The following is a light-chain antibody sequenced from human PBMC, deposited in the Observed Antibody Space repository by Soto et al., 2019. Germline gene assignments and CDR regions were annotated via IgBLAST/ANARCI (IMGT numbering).Light chain of an antibody. CDR1: QSVSSY. CDR2: DAS. Sequence: EIVLTQSPATLSLSPGERATLSCRASQSVSSYLAWYQQKPGQAPRLLIYDASNKATGIPSRLRGSGYGTAFPPTNRSLEPEDFAVYYCQQRSNCSIFTFGPGTKVDIK. J-gene: IGKJ3*01. CDR3: QQRSNCSIFT. V-gene: IGKV3-11*01.